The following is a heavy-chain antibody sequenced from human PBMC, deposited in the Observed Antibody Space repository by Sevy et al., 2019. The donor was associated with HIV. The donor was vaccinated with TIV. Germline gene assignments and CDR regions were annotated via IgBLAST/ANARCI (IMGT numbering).Heavy chain of an antibody. J-gene: IGHJ4*02. V-gene: IGHV3-30-3*01. Sequence: GGSLGLSCAASGFTFSSYAMHWVRQAPGKGLEWVAVISYDGSNKYYADSVKGRFTISRDNSKNTLYLQMNSLRAEDTAVYYCARDRNSGSRYYFDYLGQGTLVTVSS. CDR1: GFTFSSYA. CDR2: ISYDGSNK. CDR3: ARDRNSGSRYYFDY. D-gene: IGHD2-15*01.